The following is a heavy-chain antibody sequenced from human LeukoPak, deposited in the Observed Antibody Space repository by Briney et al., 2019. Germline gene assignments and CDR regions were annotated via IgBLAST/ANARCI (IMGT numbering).Heavy chain of an antibody. J-gene: IGHJ4*02. D-gene: IGHD2-2*01. CDR3: AKFSRSYCSSTRCSKYFDY. Sequence: PTGGSLRLSCEASGFTFSSSAMTWVRQAPGKGLEWVSSISIDVDKTYYADSVKGRVTTSRDNSKTTLYLQMNSLRAEDTAVYYCAKFSRSYCSSTRCSKYFDYWGQGTLVTVSS. CDR1: GFTFSSSA. V-gene: IGHV3-23*01. CDR2: ISIDVDKT.